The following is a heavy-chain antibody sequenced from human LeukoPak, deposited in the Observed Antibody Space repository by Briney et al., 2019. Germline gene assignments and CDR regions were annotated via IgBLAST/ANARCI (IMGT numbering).Heavy chain of an antibody. J-gene: IGHJ4*02. D-gene: IGHD6-13*01. V-gene: IGHV4-34*01. CDR1: GGSISSYY. CDR2: INHSGST. CDR3: ARGVIAAAGFDY. Sequence: SETLSLTCTVSGGSISSYYWSWIRQPPGKGLEWIGEINHSGSTNYNPSLKSRVTISVDTSKNQFSLKLSSVTAADTAVYYCARGVIAAAGFDYWGQGTLVTVSS.